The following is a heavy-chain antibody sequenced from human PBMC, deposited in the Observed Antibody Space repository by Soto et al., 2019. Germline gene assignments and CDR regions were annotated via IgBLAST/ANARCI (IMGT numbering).Heavy chain of an antibody. V-gene: IGHV1-8*01. Sequence: QVQLVQSGAEVKKPGASVKVSCKASGYTFTSYDINWVRQATGQGLEWMGWMNPNSGNTGYAQKFQGRVTMTRNTSISTAYMELSSLGSEDTAVYYCARGDTTVTTALDVDRTFDYWGQGTLVTVSS. CDR2: MNPNSGNT. D-gene: IGHD4-4*01. J-gene: IGHJ4*02. CDR3: ARGDTTVTTALDVDRTFDY. CDR1: GYTFTSYD.